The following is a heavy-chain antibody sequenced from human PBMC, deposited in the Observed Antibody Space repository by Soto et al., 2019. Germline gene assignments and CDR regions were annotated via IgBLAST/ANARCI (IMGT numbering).Heavy chain of an antibody. J-gene: IGHJ6*02. CDR2: IHHSVTT. CDR3: ATARGYCTGPNCSLFYFYGLDV. D-gene: IGHD2-8*02. CDR1: GDSISGGTNF. Sequence: SETLSLTCTVSGDSISGGTNFCSWIRQPPGKCLEWMGFIHHSVTTFYNPSLKSRVMISADASENKISLKMTSVTAADTAVYYCATARGYCTGPNCSLFYFYGLDVWGQGTKVTVSS. V-gene: IGHV4-30-4*01.